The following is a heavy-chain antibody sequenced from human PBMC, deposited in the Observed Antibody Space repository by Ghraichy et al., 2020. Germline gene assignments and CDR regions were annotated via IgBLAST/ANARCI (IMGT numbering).Heavy chain of an antibody. D-gene: IGHD3-22*01. V-gene: IGHV4-34*01. CDR2: INHSGST. Sequence: SETLSLTCAVYGGSFSRFYWSWIRQPPGKGLEWIGEINHSGSTNYNPSLKSRVTISVDTSKNQFSLRLSSVTAADTAVYYCARGLGNYYDSSGYYPRRNYFDYWGQGTLVNVSS. CDR1: GGSFSRFY. CDR3: ARGLGNYYDSSGYYPRRNYFDY. J-gene: IGHJ4*02.